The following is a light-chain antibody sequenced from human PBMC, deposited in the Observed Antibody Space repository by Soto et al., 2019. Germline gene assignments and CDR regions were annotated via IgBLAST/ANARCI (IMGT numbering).Light chain of an antibody. CDR1: ENVKTY. CDR3: QQSYTTPLT. Sequence: IQMTQSPSSLSASVGDRINITCRASENVKTYLNWYQHKPGEAPKLLIYSASSLESGVPSRFSASGSGTTFTITISGLQPDDFATYYCQQSYTTPLTFGGGTKVHIK. J-gene: IGKJ4*01. V-gene: IGKV1-39*01. CDR2: SAS.